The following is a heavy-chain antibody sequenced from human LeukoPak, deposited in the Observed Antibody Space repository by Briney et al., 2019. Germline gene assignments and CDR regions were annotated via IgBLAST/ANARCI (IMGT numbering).Heavy chain of an antibody. V-gene: IGHV1-69*06. CDR2: IIPIFGTA. Sequence: GASVKVSCKASGGIFSSYAISWVRQAPGQGLEWMGGIIPIFGTANYAQKFQGRVTITADKSTSTAYMELSSLRSEDTAVYYCASTVTRHTFDYWGQGTLVTVSS. D-gene: IGHD4-17*01. CDR3: ASTVTRHTFDY. CDR1: GGIFSSYA. J-gene: IGHJ4*02.